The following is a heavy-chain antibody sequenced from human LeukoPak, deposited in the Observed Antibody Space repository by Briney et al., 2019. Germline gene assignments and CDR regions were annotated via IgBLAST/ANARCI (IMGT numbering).Heavy chain of an antibody. J-gene: IGHJ4*02. CDR3: AHLLGDCSGSSCIDY. V-gene: IGHV3-74*01. CDR1: GFTFSSYW. CDR2: INSDGSST. Sequence: PGGSLRLSCAASGFTFSSYWMHWVRQAPGKGLVWVSRINSDGSSTSYADSVKGRFTISRDNAKNTLYLQMNSLRAEDTAVYYCAHLLGDCSGSSCIDYWGQGTLVTVSS. D-gene: IGHD2-15*01.